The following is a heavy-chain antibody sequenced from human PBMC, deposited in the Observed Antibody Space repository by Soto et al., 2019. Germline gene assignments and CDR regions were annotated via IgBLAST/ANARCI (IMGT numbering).Heavy chain of an antibody. CDR1: GFTLSSFS. Sequence: GGSLRLSCAASGFTLSSFSMDWVRHAPGQGLEWVSSISSRGTYVYYADSVKGRFTVSKDNANNVLFLQMNSLRAEDTAVYYCARQVPYSSHRMDVWGQGTTVTVSS. J-gene: IGHJ6*02. CDR3: ARQVPYSSHRMDV. CDR2: ISSRGTYV. V-gene: IGHV3-21*06. D-gene: IGHD3-22*01.